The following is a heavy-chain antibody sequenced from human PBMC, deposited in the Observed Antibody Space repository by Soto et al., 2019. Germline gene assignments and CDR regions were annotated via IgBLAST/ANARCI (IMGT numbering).Heavy chain of an antibody. V-gene: IGHV6-1*01. CDR3: VRIVGNRWLDS. CDR2: KYYRSKWYI. D-gene: IGHD1-26*01. CDR1: GDSVSSNDAT. J-gene: IGHJ5*01. Sequence: QVQLQQSGPGLVKTSQTLSLTCAISGDSVSSNDATWDWIRQSPSSGLEWLGSKYYRSKWYIDYEVSVKSRITINTDPSNNQLSLKLNSGTHDDTAVYYWVRIVGNRWLDSWGTGTLVTVSS.